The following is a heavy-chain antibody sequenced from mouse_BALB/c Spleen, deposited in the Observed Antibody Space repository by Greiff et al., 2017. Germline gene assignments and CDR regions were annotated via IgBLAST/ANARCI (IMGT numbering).Heavy chain of an antibody. CDR2: ILPGSGST. CDR3: ARGGNWDDAMDY. D-gene: IGHD4-1*01. Sequence: QVQLQQSGAELMKPGASVKISCKATGYTFSSYWIEWVKQRPGHGLEWIGEILPGSGSTNYNEKFKGKATFTADTSSNTAYMQLSSLTSEDSAVYYCARGGNWDDAMDYWGQGTSVTVSS. CDR1: GYTFSSYW. V-gene: IGHV1-9*01. J-gene: IGHJ4*01.